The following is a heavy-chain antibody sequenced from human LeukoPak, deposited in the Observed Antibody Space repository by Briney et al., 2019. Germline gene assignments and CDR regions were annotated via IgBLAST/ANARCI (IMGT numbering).Heavy chain of an antibody. CDR2: VYHSGSA. D-gene: IGHD5-24*01. CDR1: GYSISRGSY. J-gene: IGHJ3*02. Sequence: PSETLSLTCAVSGYSISRGSYWGWIRPPPGKGLEWIGSVYHSGSAYYNPSLKSRVTISVDTSKNQFFLKLTSVTAADTAVYHCAVGLHSGQFAFDIWGQGTMVTVSS. CDR3: AVGLHSGQFAFDI. V-gene: IGHV4-38-2*01.